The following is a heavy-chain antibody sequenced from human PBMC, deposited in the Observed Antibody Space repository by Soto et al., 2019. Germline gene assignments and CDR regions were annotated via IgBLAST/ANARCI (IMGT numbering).Heavy chain of an antibody. CDR1: GFTFSSYG. V-gene: IGHV3-33*01. Sequence: ALRLSCAASGFTFSSYGMHWVRQAPGKGLEWVAVIWYDGSYKYYADSVKGRFTVSRDNAKNTLYLQMNGLRAEDTAVYYCARDQTGFSYGEGFDYWGQGTLVTVSS. CDR3: ARDQTGFSYGEGFDY. CDR2: IWYDGSYK. D-gene: IGHD5-18*01. J-gene: IGHJ4*02.